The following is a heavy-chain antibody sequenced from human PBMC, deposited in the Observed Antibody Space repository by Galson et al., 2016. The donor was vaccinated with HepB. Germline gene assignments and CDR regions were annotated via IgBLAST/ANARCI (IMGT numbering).Heavy chain of an antibody. Sequence: CAISGDCVSSSTAAWIWIRQSPSRGLEWLGRTYYRSKWYNDYAVSVKSRITINPDTSKNQFSLQLSSVTPEDTAVYYCAREVRYSPSGGMDVWGQGTTVTVSS. CDR3: AREVRYSPSGGMDV. J-gene: IGHJ6*02. V-gene: IGHV6-1*01. CDR2: TYYRSKWYN. CDR1: GDCVSSSTAA. D-gene: IGHD3-9*01.